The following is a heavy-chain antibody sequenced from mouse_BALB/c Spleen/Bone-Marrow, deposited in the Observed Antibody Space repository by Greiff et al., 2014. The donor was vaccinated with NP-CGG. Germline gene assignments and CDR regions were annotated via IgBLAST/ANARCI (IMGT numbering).Heavy chain of an antibody. Sequence: QVQLKQSGPGLVAPSQSLSITCTVSGFSLTSYGVHWVRQPPGKGLEWLGVIWAGGSTSYNSALMSRLSISKDNSKSQVFLKMNSLQTDDTAMYYCARVLEGFAYWGQGTLVTVSA. CDR1: GFSLTSYG. CDR2: IWAGGST. CDR3: ARVLEGFAY. V-gene: IGHV2-9*02. J-gene: IGHJ3*01.